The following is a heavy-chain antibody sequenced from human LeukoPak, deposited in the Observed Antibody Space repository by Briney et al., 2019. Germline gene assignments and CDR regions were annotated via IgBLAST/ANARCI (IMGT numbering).Heavy chain of an antibody. V-gene: IGHV4-34*01. D-gene: IGHD5-12*01. CDR1: GGSFSGYY. CDR3: ARDFMSSGYVNDAFDI. Sequence: SETLSLTCAVYGGSFSGYYWSWIRQPPGKGLEWIGEINHSGSTNYNPSLKSRVTLSVDTSKNQFSLKLSSVTAADTAVYYCARDFMSSGYVNDAFDIWGPGTMVTVSS. CDR2: INHSGST. J-gene: IGHJ3*02.